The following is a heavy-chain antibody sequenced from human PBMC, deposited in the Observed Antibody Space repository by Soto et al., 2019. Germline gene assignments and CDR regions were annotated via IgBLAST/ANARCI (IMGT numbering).Heavy chain of an antibody. CDR1: GYTFTSYG. CDR2: INAFNGNT. V-gene: IGHV1-18*01. D-gene: IGHD1-26*01. Sequence: QVQLVQSGAEVRKPGASVKVSCKASGYTFTSYGISWVRQAPGQGLEWMGRINAFNGNTDHIQKFQGRVTMTTDTSTSTAYMELRSLKSDDTAVYYCARDAGESILSIRGARYKYYGMDVWGQGTTVTVSS. CDR3: ARDAGESILSIRGARYKYYGMDV. J-gene: IGHJ6*02.